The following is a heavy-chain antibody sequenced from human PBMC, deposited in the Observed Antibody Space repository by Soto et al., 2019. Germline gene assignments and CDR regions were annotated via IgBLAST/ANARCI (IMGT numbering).Heavy chain of an antibody. Sequence: SETLSLTCAVYGGSFSGYYWSWIRQPPGKGLEWIGEINHCGSTNYNPSLKSRVTISVDTSKNQFSLKLSSVTAADTAVYYCARLGRVTIFGVVIPDAFDIWGQGTMVTVSS. CDR3: ARLGRVTIFGVVIPDAFDI. CDR2: INHCGST. CDR1: GGSFSGYY. V-gene: IGHV4-34*01. J-gene: IGHJ3*02. D-gene: IGHD3-3*01.